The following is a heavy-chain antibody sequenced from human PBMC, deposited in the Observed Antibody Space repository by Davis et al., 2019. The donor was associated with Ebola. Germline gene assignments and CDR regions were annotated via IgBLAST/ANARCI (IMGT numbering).Heavy chain of an antibody. Sequence: MPSETLSLTCTVSGGSISSYYWSWIRQPPGKGLEWIGYIYYSGSTNYNPSLKSRVTISVDTSKNQFSLELSSVTAADTAVFYCARGPVGHYYDSSGYYSVPRFFDYWGQGTLVTVSS. J-gene: IGHJ4*02. CDR2: IYYSGST. CDR3: ARGPVGHYYDSSGYYSVPRFFDY. V-gene: IGHV4-59*08. D-gene: IGHD3-22*01. CDR1: GGSISSYY.